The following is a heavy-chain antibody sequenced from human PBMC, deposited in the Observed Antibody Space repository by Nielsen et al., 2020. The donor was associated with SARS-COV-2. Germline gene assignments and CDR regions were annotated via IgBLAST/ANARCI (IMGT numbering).Heavy chain of an antibody. J-gene: IGHJ4*02. D-gene: IGHD4-17*01. Sequence: GESLKISCAASGFTFDDCGMNWVRQAPGKGLEWVAVIWYDGSNKYYADSVKGRFTISRDNSKNTLYLQMNSLRAEDTAVYYCARFYSYSTVSEEFDYWGQGTLVTVSS. CDR3: ARFYSYSTVSEEFDY. CDR2: IWYDGSNK. V-gene: IGHV3-33*08. CDR1: GFTFDDCG.